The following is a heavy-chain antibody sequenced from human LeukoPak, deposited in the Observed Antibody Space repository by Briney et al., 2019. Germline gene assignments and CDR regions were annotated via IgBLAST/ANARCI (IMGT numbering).Heavy chain of an antibody. CDR2: INPNTGGT. CDR3: ARWAALCNDH. Sequence: GPVKVSCKTSGYIFTGYYIHWVRQAPGQGLEWMGWINPNTGGTNYVQKFQGRVTMTRDTSISTAYMELSRLTYDDTAVYYCARWAALCNDHWGQGTLVTVSS. D-gene: IGHD6-13*01. V-gene: IGHV1-2*02. J-gene: IGHJ4*02. CDR1: GYIFTGYY.